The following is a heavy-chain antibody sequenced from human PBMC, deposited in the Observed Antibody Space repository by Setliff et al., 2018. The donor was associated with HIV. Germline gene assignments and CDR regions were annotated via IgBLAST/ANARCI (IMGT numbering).Heavy chain of an antibody. CDR3: ARGGQLWYYYMDV. CDR2: IKEDGSEK. D-gene: IGHD5-18*01. V-gene: IGHV3-7*03. CDR1: GFTFSDYC. Sequence: GGSLRHSCAASGFTFSDYCMSWVRQAPGKGLEWVAKIKEDGSEKYYVDSVKGRFTISRDNAKTSLYLQMNSLRAEDTAVYYCARGGQLWYYYMDVWGKGTTVTVSS. J-gene: IGHJ6*03.